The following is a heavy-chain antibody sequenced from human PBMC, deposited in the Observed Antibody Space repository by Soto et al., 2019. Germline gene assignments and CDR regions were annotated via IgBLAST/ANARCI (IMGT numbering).Heavy chain of an antibody. Sequence: QVQLLQSGAEVKKPGASVKVSCKASGYTFTTYGITWVRQAPGQGFEWMGWVSAYNGDTHDTQRLQGRVTMTPDTFTSTAYMELRALRSDDTGLYYCARVLQFVGYVGDHLDVWGKGTTLTFSP. CDR3: ARVLQFVGYVGDHLDV. CDR1: GYTFTTYG. J-gene: IGHJ6*04. V-gene: IGHV1-18*01. D-gene: IGHD6-6*01. CDR2: VSAYNGDT.